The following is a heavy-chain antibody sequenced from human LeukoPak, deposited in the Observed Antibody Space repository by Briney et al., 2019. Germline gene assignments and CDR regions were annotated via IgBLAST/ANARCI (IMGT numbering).Heavy chain of an antibody. V-gene: IGHV1-8*01. D-gene: IGHD3-9*01. CDR2: MNPNSGNT. CDR1: GYTFTSYD. J-gene: IGHJ5*02. CDR3: ARESSVLRYFDWLSP. Sequence: GASVKVSCKASGYTFTSYDINWVRQATGQGLEWMGWMNPNSGNTGYAQKFQGRVTMTRNTSISTAYMELSSLRSEDTAVYYCARESSVLRYFDWLSPWGQGTLVTVSS.